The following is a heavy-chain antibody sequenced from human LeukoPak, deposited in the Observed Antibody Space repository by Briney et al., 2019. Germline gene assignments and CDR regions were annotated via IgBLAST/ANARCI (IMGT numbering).Heavy chain of an antibody. CDR2: IYPGDSDT. D-gene: IGHD1-26*01. CDR1: GYSFTSYW. J-gene: IGHJ4*02. V-gene: IGHV5-51*01. CDR3: ARHQGSSGNDY. Sequence: GESLKISCKGSGYSFTSYWIGWVRQMPGKGLEWMGIIYPGDSDTGYSPSFQGQVTISADKSISTAYLHWSSLKASDTAMYYCARHQGSSGNDYCGQGTLVTVSS.